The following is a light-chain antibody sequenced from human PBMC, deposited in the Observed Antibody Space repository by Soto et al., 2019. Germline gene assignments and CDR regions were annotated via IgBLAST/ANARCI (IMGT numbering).Light chain of an antibody. CDR3: SSYTSSSNDV. Sequence: QSALTQPASVSGSPGQSITISCTGTSSDVCGYNYVSWYQQHPGKAPKLMIYEVSNRPSGVSHRFSGSKSGNTASLTISGLQAEDEADYYCSSYTSSSNDVFGTGTKLTVL. CDR1: SSDVCGYNY. J-gene: IGLJ1*01. V-gene: IGLV2-14*01. CDR2: EVS.